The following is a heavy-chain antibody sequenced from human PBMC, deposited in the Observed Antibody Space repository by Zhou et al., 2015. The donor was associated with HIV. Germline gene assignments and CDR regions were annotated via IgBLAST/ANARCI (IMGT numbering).Heavy chain of an antibody. Sequence: QAHLVQSGAEVKKPGASVKVSCKASGYTFTSYDINWVRQATGRGLEWMGWMNPNSGNTGYAQKFQGRVTMTRNTSISTAYMELSSLRSEDTAVYYCAIDYGDYGYWYFDLWGRGTLVTVSS. V-gene: IGHV1-8*01. CDR2: MNPNSGNT. CDR3: AIDYGDYGYWYFDL. CDR1: GYTFTSYD. D-gene: IGHD4-17*01. J-gene: IGHJ2*01.